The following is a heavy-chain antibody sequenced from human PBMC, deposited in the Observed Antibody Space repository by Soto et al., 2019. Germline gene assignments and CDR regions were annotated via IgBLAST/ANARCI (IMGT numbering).Heavy chain of an antibody. Sequence: EVQLVESGGGLVQPGGSLRLSCAASGFTVNSNYMSWVRQAPGKGLEWVSVIYSDGSTYYAASVKGRCIISRDNSNNTRYFQMNSLRADDTAVYYCATLTKYDILTGFYPCWCQGTLFTVSS. J-gene: IGHJ4*02. D-gene: IGHD3-9*01. CDR2: IYSDGST. CDR1: GFTVNSNY. CDR3: ATLTKYDILTGFYPC. V-gene: IGHV3-66*01.